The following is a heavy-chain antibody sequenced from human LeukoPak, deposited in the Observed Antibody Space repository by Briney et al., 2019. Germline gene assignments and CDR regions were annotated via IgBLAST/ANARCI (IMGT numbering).Heavy chain of an antibody. CDR1: GGSISSGGYY. V-gene: IGHV4-31*03. Sequence: SETLSLTCTVSGGSISSGGYYWSWIRQHPGKGLEWIGYIYYSGSTYYNPSLKSRVTISVDTSKNQFSLKLSSVTAADTAVYYCAVPKRGSGQGYFDYWGQGTLVTVSS. CDR2: IYYSGST. J-gene: IGHJ4*02. D-gene: IGHD6-19*01. CDR3: AVPKRGSGQGYFDY.